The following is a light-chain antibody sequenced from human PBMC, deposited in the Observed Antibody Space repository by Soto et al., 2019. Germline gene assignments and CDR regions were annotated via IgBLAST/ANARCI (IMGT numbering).Light chain of an antibody. J-gene: IGLJ3*02. CDR2: LEGSGSY. V-gene: IGLV4-60*02. CDR1: SGHSSYI. Sequence: QSVLTQSSSASASLGSSVKLTCTLSSGHSSYIIAWHQQQPGKAPRYSMKLEGSGSYNKGSGVPDRFSGSSSGADRYLTISNLQFEDEADYYCETWDSNPWVFGGGTKLTVL. CDR3: ETWDSNPWV.